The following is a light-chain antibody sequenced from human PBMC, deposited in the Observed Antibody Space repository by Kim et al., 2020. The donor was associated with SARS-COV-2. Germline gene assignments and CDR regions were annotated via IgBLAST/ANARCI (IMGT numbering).Light chain of an antibody. V-gene: IGKV3-15*01. Sequence: EIVMTQSPATLSVSPGESATLSCRASQSINSNLAWYQQKPGQAPRLLIYGASTRATGIPARFSGSGSGTEFTLTISSLQSEDFAVYYCQQYNIWPLTFGGGTKVDIK. CDR3: QQYNIWPLT. CDR1: QSINSN. J-gene: IGKJ4*01. CDR2: GAS.